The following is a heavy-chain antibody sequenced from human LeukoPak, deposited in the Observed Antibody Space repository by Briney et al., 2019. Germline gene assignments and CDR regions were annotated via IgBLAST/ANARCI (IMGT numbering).Heavy chain of an antibody. Sequence: PGGSLRLSCVASGFAFSDDSMNWVRQPPGKGLEWVSSISSTSKYIYYADSVKGRFTISRDNAKNSLYLQMNSLRADDTALYYCAKDARSFSGSYYFQHWGQGTLVTVSS. CDR1: GFAFSDDS. CDR2: ISSTSKYI. CDR3: AKDARSFSGSYYFQH. V-gene: IGHV3-21*04. J-gene: IGHJ1*01. D-gene: IGHD1-26*01.